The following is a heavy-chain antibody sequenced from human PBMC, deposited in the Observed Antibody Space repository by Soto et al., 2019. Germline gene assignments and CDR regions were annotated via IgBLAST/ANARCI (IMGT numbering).Heavy chain of an antibody. CDR3: ASSLLDGLVHSSSSRGNWFDP. CDR2: INHSGST. V-gene: IGHV4-34*01. J-gene: IGHJ5*02. Sequence: SETLSLTCAVYGGSFSGYYWSWIRQPPGKGLEWIGEINHSGSTNYNPSLKSRVTISVDTSKNQFSLKLSSVTAADTAVYYCASSLLDGLVHSSSSRGNWFDPWGQGTLVTVSS. CDR1: GGSFSGYY. D-gene: IGHD6-6*01.